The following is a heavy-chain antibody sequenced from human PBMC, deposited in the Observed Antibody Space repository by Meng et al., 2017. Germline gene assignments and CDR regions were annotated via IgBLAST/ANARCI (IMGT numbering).Heavy chain of an antibody. V-gene: IGHV4-31*03. CDR3: ARYVFDSSSLYSNWFDP. J-gene: IGHJ5*02. Sequence: QVQLQESGPGLVKPSQTLSLTCTVSGGSISSGTYYWGWIRQLPGKGLEWIVYIHYSGSTYYSPSLKSRVTISVDTSKNQLSLKLSSMTAADTAVYYCARYVFDSSSLYSNWFDPWGQGTLVTVSS. CDR2: IHYSGST. D-gene: IGHD3-22*01. CDR1: GGSISSGTYY.